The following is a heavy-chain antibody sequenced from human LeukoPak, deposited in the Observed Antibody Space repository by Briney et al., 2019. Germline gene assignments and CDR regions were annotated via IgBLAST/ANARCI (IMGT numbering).Heavy chain of an antibody. Sequence: SETLSLTCTVSGGSISSYYWSWIRQPPGKGLEWLGYIYYSGSTNYNPSLKSRVTISVDTSKNQFSLKLSSVTAADTAVYYCARDYMVRGVISHNWFDPWGQGTLVTVSS. CDR2: IYYSGST. D-gene: IGHD3-10*01. CDR1: GGSISSYY. CDR3: ARDYMVRGVISHNWFDP. J-gene: IGHJ5*02. V-gene: IGHV4-59*01.